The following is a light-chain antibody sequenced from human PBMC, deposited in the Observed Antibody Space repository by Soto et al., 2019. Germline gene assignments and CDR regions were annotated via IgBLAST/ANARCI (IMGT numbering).Light chain of an antibody. Sequence: IQMTQSSSSLSASVGDRVTITCQASQDISNYLNWYQQKPGKAHKLLIYDAYNLETGVQSRFSGSGSGTDFTFTISSLQPEDIATYYCKQYDNLPITFGQGTRLEIK. CDR1: QDISNY. CDR2: DAY. CDR3: KQYDNLPIT. J-gene: IGKJ5*01. V-gene: IGKV1-33*01.